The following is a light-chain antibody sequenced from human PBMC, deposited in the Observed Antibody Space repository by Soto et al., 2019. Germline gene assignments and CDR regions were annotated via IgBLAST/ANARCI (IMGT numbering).Light chain of an antibody. CDR1: QGVISSH. CDR2: AAS. Sequence: IVLKXRPGTLSXSXGAXSXXXLRPRQGVISSHLTWYQHKPGQAPRLLIYAASSRATGSPDRFSGSGSGTDFTLTISRLEPEDFTVYYCQQYGYSPITFGQGARLDI. V-gene: IGKV3-20*01. CDR3: QQYGYSPIT. J-gene: IGKJ5*01.